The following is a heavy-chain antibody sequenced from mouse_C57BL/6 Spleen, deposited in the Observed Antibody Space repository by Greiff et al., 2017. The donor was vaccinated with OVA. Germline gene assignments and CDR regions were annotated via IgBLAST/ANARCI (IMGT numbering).Heavy chain of an antibody. CDR1: GYAFSSSW. CDR2: IYPGDGDT. CDR3: ARERDYYSNYEFAY. V-gene: IGHV1-82*01. Sequence: VQLQQSGPELVKPGASVKISCKASGYAFSSSWMNWVKQRPGKGLEWIGRIYPGDGDTNYNGKFKGKATLTADKSSSTAYMQLSSLTSEDSAVYFCARERDYYSNYEFAYWGQGTLVTVSA. D-gene: IGHD2-5*01. J-gene: IGHJ3*01.